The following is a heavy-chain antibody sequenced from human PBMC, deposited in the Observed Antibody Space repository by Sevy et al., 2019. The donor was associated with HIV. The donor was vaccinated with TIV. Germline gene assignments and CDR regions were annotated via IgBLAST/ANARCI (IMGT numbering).Heavy chain of an antibody. J-gene: IGHJ4*02. D-gene: IGHD2-15*01. CDR1: GFTFSSYG. V-gene: IGHV3-30*02. Sequence: GGSLRLACAASGFTFSSYGMHWVRRAPGKGLEWVAFIRYDGSNKYYADSVKGRFTISRDNSKNPLYLQMNSLRAEDTAVYYCAKSAHISCSGGSCYSDYWVQGTLVTVSS. CDR2: IRYDGSNK. CDR3: AKSAHISCSGGSCYSDY.